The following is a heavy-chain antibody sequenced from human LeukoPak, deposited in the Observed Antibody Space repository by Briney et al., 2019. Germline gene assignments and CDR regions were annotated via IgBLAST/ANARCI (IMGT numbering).Heavy chain of an antibody. CDR1: GGSISSYY. V-gene: IGHV4-59*01. J-gene: IGHJ4*02. CDR2: IYYSGST. CDR3: ARTYYDNGTFFYDDC. Sequence: SETLSLTCSVSGGSISSYYWSWIRQPPGKGLEWIGFIYYSGSTNYNPSLKSRVTISVDTSKNQFSLKLSSVTAADTAVYFCARTYYDNGTFFYDDCWGQGTLVTVSS. D-gene: IGHD3-22*01.